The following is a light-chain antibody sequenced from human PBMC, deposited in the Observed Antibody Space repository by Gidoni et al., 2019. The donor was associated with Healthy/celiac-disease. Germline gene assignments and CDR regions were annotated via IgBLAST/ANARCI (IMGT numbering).Light chain of an antibody. Sequence: DIQMTQSPSSLSASVGDRVTLTCRASQGITGYLNWYQQKSGKAPKLLIHAASRLQSGVPTRFSGSGSGREFTHTISRMKPEDFATYECQQSYSTQTFGQGTKVEIK. CDR2: AAS. J-gene: IGKJ1*01. CDR3: QQSYSTQT. CDR1: QGITGY. V-gene: IGKV1-39*01.